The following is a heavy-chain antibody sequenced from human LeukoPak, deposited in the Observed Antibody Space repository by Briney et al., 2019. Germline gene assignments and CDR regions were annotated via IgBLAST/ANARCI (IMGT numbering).Heavy chain of an antibody. CDR3: ARCPRGYSGYDADY. J-gene: IGHJ4*02. Sequence: GGSLRLSCAASGFTFSNFAMHWVRQAPGKGLEWLAFTRYDETNKYYADSVKDRFIISRDNSKSTLYLQMNSLRAEDTAVYYCARCPRGYSGYDADYWGQGTLVTVSS. D-gene: IGHD5-12*01. V-gene: IGHV3-30*02. CDR1: GFTFSNFA. CDR2: TRYDETNK.